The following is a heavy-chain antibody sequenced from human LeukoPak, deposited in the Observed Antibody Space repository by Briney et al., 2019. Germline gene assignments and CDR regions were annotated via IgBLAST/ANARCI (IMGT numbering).Heavy chain of an antibody. CDR1: GVPFTSYY. Sequence: PSVTLFLHSPGSGVPFTSYYWSWGANPSGEGWEGVGYIYYSGSTNYNPSLASRVTISVDTSKNQFSLKLSSVTAADTAVYYCARGFYSSGWYKPCDPWGQGTLVTVSS. CDR2: IYYSGST. J-gene: IGHJ5*02. CDR3: ARGFYSSGWYKPCDP. D-gene: IGHD6-19*01. V-gene: IGHV4-59*01.